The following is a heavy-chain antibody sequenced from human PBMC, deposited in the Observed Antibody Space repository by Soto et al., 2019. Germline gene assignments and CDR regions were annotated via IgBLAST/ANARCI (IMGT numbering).Heavy chain of an antibody. D-gene: IGHD2-21*01. CDR2: INHSGST. Sequence: NWRVCRLLLGKGLEWIGEINHSGSTNYNPSLKSRVTISVDTSKNQFSLKLSSVTAADTAVYYCAIILVVKQSTRTTLFDPSGQ. CDR1: N. CDR3: AIILVVKQSTRTTLFDP. V-gene: IGHV4-34*01. J-gene: IGHJ5*02.